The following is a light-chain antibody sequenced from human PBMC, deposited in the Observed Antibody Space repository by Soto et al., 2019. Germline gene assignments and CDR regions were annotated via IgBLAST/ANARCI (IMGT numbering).Light chain of an antibody. Sequence: DIQMTQSPSSLSASVGDRVTITCQASQDISDFLHWYQQKPGKAPKLLIYDASNLETGVPSRFSGSGSGTYFSFTISSLQPEDIAVYYCQQYQNLPLTFGGGTKVEIK. J-gene: IGKJ4*01. CDR3: QQYQNLPLT. CDR1: QDISDF. CDR2: DAS. V-gene: IGKV1-33*01.